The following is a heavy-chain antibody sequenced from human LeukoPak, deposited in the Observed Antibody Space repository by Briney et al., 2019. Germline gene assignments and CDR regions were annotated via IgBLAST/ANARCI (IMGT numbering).Heavy chain of an antibody. CDR1: GFTFGNYG. CDR3: ARAQTYGDSRLLLDY. Sequence: GGSLRLSCAASGFTFGNYGMSWVRQAPGKGLEWVSGINWNGGSTVYADSVEGRFTIFRDNAKNSQYLQMNSLRVEDTALYYCARAQTYGDSRLLLDYWGQGTLVTVSS. CDR2: INWNGGST. J-gene: IGHJ4*02. D-gene: IGHD4-17*01. V-gene: IGHV3-20*04.